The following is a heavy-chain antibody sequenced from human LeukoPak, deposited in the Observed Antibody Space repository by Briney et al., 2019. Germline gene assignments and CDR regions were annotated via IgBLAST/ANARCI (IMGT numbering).Heavy chain of an antibody. D-gene: IGHD3-22*01. CDR1: GGSVSRGYYH. CDR2: VYSSGTT. CDR3: ARQIYYDRSGYFYFN. Sequence: SETLSLTCTVSGGSVSRGYYHWSWIRQPPGKGLEWIGYVYSSGTTSYSYNPSLKSRVTMSVDTSKNHFSLKLSSVTAADTAVYYCARQIYYDRSGYFYFNWGQGTLVTVSS. J-gene: IGHJ4*02. V-gene: IGHV4-61*03.